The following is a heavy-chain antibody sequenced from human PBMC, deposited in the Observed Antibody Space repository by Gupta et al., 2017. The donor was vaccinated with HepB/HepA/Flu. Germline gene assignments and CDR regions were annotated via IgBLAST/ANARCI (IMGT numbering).Heavy chain of an antibody. CDR3: ARDDDSNDAPLY. J-gene: IGHJ4*02. V-gene: IGHV3-21*01. CDR2: IITAGTDI. Sequence: VRQALGKGLGCVSAIITAGTDIDFPDSVKVRFTIARDNADNSLYRQMNSLRAVDSAVYDGARDDDSNDAPLYWGQGTLVTVSS. D-gene: IGHD4-11*01.